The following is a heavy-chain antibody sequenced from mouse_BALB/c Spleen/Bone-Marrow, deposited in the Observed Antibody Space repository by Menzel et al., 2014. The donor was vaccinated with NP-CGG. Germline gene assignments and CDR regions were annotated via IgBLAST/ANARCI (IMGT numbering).Heavy chain of an antibody. V-gene: IGHV4-1*02. D-gene: IGHD2-1*01. Sequence: EVHLVESGGGLVQPGGFLKLSCAASGFDFRTYWMSWVRQAPGKGLEWIGEINPDSNTINYTPSLKDKFIISRDNAKNTLYLQMSKVRSEDTALYYCARPGHYGWFAYWGQGTLVTVSA. CDR3: ARPGHYGWFAY. CDR1: GFDFRTYW. CDR2: INPDSNTI. J-gene: IGHJ3*01.